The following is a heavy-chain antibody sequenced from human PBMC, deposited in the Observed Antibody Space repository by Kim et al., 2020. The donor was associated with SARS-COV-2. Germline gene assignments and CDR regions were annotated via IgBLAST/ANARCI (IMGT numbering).Heavy chain of an antibody. Sequence: ASVKVSCKVSGYTLTELSMHWVRQAPGKGLEWMGGFDPEDGETIYAQKFQGRVTMTEDTSTDTAYMELSSLRSEDTAVYYCATGINWGSYYYYYYGIDVWGQGTTVTVSS. D-gene: IGHD7-27*01. J-gene: IGHJ6*02. V-gene: IGHV1-24*01. CDR3: ATGINWGSYYYYYYGIDV. CDR2: FDPEDGET. CDR1: GYTLTELS.